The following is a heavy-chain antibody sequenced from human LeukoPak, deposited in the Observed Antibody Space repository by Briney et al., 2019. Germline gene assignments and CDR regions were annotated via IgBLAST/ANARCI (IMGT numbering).Heavy chain of an antibody. CDR1: GFTVSSNY. CDR3: AREGSQGSGSYFGY. V-gene: IGHV3-66*01. CDR2: IYRDGST. Sequence: GGSLRLSCAASGFTVSSNYMSWVRQAPGKGLKWVSVIYRDGSTYNADSVKGRFTISRDNSKNTLYLQMNSLRAEDTAVYYCAREGSQGSGSYFGYWGQGTLVTVSS. D-gene: IGHD3-10*01. J-gene: IGHJ4*01.